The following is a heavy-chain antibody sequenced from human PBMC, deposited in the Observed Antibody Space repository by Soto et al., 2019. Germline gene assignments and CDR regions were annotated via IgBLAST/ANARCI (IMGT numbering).Heavy chain of an antibody. J-gene: IGHJ5*02. V-gene: IGHV1-46*01. CDR3: ARSSGGNFGIIIEGTNWFAP. CDR2: INPHGGST. D-gene: IGHD1-26*01. CDR1: RDTFTSYY. Sequence: ASVKVSCKAPRDTFTSYYINWVRQAPGQGLEWMGVINPHGGSTAYAQKFKGRVTLTRDTSPSTVYKEVSSRTSEDTAMYYCARSSGGNFGIIIEGTNWFAPWGQGTLVTVSS.